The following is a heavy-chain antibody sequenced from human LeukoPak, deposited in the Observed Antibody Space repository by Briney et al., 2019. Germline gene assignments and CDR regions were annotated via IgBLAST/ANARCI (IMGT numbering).Heavy chain of an antibody. CDR2: ISAYNGNT. V-gene: IGHV1-18*01. CDR1: GYTFTSYG. J-gene: IGHJ4*02. D-gene: IGHD2-21*02. CDR3: ARDEKAGGDPDQKEPQIFDY. Sequence: ASVKVSCKASGYTFTSYGISWVRQAPGQGLEWMGWISAYNGNTNYAQKLQGRVTMTTDTSTSTAYMELRSLRSDDTAVYYCARDEKAGGDPDQKEPQIFDYWGQGALVTVSS.